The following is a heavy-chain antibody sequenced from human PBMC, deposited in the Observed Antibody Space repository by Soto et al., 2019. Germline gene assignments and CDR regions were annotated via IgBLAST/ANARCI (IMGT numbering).Heavy chain of an antibody. CDR1: GGSISSSSYY. V-gene: IGHV4-39*01. J-gene: IGHJ4*02. D-gene: IGHD4-17*01. CDR3: ARQPSHLRLDY. CDR2: IYYSGST. Sequence: SETLSLTCTVSGGSISSSSYYWGWIRQPPGKGLEWIGSIYYSGSTYYNPSLKSRVTISVDTSKNQFSLKLSSVTAADTAVYYCARQPSHLRLDYWGQGTLVTVSS.